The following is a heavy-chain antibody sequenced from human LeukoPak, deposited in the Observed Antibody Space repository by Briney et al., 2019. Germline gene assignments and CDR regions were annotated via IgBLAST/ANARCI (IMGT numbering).Heavy chain of an antibody. J-gene: IGHJ6*04. V-gene: IGHV4-4*02. Sequence: PSETLSLTCAVSGGSLSSSNWWSWVRQPPGKGLEWIGEIYHSGSTNYNPSLKSRVTISVDKSKNQFSLKLSSVTAADTAVYYCARTDSSSWYGEGFGMDVWGKGTTVTVSS. CDR1: GGSLSSSNW. CDR2: IYHSGST. D-gene: IGHD6-13*01. CDR3: ARTDSSSWYGEGFGMDV.